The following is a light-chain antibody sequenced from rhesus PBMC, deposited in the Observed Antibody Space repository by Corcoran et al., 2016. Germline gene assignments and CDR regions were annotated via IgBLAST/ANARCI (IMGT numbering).Light chain of an antibody. Sequence: QSALTQPPSVSKSLGQSVTISCTGTTSDIGGYNDVSWYQQFPGTAPRLLIYDVNKRPSGVSDRFSGSKSGNAASLPISGVQADVEADYSCCSYRSGGTFIFVTGTRLTAL. J-gene: IGLJ1*01. CDR3: CSYRSGGTFI. V-gene: IGLV2S9*01. CDR1: TSDIGGYND. CDR2: DVN.